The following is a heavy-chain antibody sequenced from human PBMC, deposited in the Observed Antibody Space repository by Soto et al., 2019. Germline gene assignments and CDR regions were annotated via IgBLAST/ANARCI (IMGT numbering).Heavy chain of an antibody. J-gene: IGHJ4*02. V-gene: IGHV3-33*01. CDR1: GFTFSSYG. CDR3: ARVGPLEPMFDY. CDR2: IWYDGSNK. Sequence: PGGSLRLSCAASGFTFSSYGMHWVRQAPGKGLEWVAVIWYDGSNKYYADSVKGRFTISRDNSKNTLYLQMNSLRVEDTAVYYCARVGPLEPMFDYWGQGTLVTVSS.